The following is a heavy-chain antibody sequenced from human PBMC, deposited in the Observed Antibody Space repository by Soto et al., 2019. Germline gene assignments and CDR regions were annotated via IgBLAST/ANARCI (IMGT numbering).Heavy chain of an antibody. D-gene: IGHD3-9*01. V-gene: IGHV3-21*01. Sequence: EVHLVESGGGLVKPGGSLRLSCAASGFTFMSYTLNWVRQAPGKGLEWVSSISSSSSYIYYADSVKGRFTISRDNAERSLYLQMNSLRAEDTAVYYCARGSCYDILSGYPADYWGQGTLVTVSS. CDR3: ARGSCYDILSGYPADY. J-gene: IGHJ4*02. CDR1: GFTFMSYT. CDR2: ISSSSSYI.